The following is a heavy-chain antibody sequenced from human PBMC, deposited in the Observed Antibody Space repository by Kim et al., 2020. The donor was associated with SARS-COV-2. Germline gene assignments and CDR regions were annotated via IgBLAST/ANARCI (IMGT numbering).Heavy chain of an antibody. CDR3: AMYGSGSYYYFDY. D-gene: IGHD3-10*01. Sequence: ASVKVSCKASGYTFTGYYMHWVRQAPGQGLEWMGRINPNSGGTNYAQKFQGRVTMTRDTSISTAYMELSRLRSDDTAVYYCAMYGSGSYYYFDYWGQGTLVTVSS. CDR2: INPNSGGT. J-gene: IGHJ4*02. V-gene: IGHV1-2*06. CDR1: GYTFTGYY.